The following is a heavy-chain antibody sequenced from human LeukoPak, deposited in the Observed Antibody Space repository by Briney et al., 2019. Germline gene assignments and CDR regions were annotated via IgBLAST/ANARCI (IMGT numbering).Heavy chain of an antibody. Sequence: GGSLRLSCAASGFTFDDYAMHWVRQAPGKGLEWVSGISWNSGSIGYADSVKGRFTISRDNAKNSLYLQMNSLRAEDMALYYCAKDSSSVPYYFDYWGQGTLVTVSS. CDR3: AKDSSSVPYYFDY. J-gene: IGHJ4*02. D-gene: IGHD6-6*01. CDR1: GFTFDDYA. CDR2: ISWNSGSI. V-gene: IGHV3-9*03.